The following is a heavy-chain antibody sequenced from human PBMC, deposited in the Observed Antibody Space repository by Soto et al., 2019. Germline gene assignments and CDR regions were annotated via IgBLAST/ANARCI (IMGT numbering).Heavy chain of an antibody. CDR2: IYYSGST. CDR1: GGSISSSSYY. CDR3: ARSFTHSSSSFLDGGGMDV. Sequence: PSETLSLTCTVSGGSISSSSYYWGWIRQPPGKGLEWIGSIYYSGSTYYNPSLKSRVTISVDTSKNQFSLKLSSVTAADTAVYYCARSFTHSSSSFLDGGGMDVWGQGTTVTVSS. V-gene: IGHV4-39*01. J-gene: IGHJ6*02. D-gene: IGHD6-6*01.